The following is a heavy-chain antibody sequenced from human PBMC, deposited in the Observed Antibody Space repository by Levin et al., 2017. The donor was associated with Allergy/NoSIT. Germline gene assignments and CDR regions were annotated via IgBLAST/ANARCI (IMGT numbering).Heavy chain of an antibody. CDR3: ASAFPSSGWALDAFDS. J-gene: IGHJ3*02. CDR1: GGSISSGDYY. CDR2: IYYSGST. V-gene: IGHV4-30-4*01. D-gene: IGHD6-19*01. Sequence: SQTLSLTCTVSGGSISSGDYYWSWIRQPPGKGLEWIGYIYYSGSTYYNPSLKSRVTISVDTSKNQFSLKLSSVTAADTAVYYCASAFPSSGWALDAFDSWGQGTMVTVSS.